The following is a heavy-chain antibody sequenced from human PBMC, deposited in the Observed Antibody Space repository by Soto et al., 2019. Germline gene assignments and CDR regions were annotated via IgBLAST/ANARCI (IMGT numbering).Heavy chain of an antibody. Sequence: GGSLRLSCAATGFIFGTYWMSWVRQAPGKGLEWVANIKHDRNEKYYADSVKGRFTVPRDNVKNFLHLQMSSLRGDDTGVYFCVRATLSWGHYYFRGLDVWGQGTTVTVSS. V-gene: IGHV3-7*01. J-gene: IGHJ6*02. CDR1: GFIFGTYW. CDR2: IKHDRNEK. D-gene: IGHD3-22*01. CDR3: VRATLSWGHYYFRGLDV.